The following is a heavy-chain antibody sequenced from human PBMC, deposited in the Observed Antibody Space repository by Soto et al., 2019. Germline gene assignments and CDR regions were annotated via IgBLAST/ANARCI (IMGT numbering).Heavy chain of an antibody. Sequence: SVKVSCKASGGTFTMNAVNWVRQGPGQGLEWMGGITPLYGTAKYAQSFQGRVTITADRSTSTVYMELSGLRAEDTAAYYCARRGSSSGADYSYGMEVWGQGTTVTVSS. J-gene: IGHJ6*02. D-gene: IGHD6-6*01. CDR1: GGTFTMNA. CDR2: ITPLYGTA. CDR3: ARRGSSSGADYSYGMEV. V-gene: IGHV1-69*06.